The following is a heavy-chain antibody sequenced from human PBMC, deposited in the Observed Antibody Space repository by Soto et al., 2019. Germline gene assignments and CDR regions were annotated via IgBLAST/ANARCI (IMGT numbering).Heavy chain of an antibody. D-gene: IGHD3-9*01. Sequence: TSETLSLTCTVSGGSISSYYWSWIRQPPGKGLEWIGYIYYSGSTNYNPSLKSRVTISVDTSKNQFSLKLSSVTAADTAVYYCARDGGNYDILTGYYYYGMDVWGQGTTVTVSS. J-gene: IGHJ6*02. CDR3: ARDGGNYDILTGYYYYGMDV. CDR2: IYYSGST. CDR1: GGSISSYY. V-gene: IGHV4-59*01.